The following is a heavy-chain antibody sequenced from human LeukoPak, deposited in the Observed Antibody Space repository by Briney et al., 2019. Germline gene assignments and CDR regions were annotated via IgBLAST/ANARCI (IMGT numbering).Heavy chain of an antibody. CDR2: INPNSGGI. J-gene: IGHJ4*02. Sequence: VASVKVSCTASGYTFTGYYLHWVRQAPGQGLEWMGWINPNSGGINYAQKFQGRVTMTRDTSISTAYMELSRLRSDDTAVYYCARDPGDYGGNRFDYWGQGTLVTISS. D-gene: IGHD4-23*01. V-gene: IGHV1-2*02. CDR3: ARDPGDYGGNRFDY. CDR1: GYTFTGYY.